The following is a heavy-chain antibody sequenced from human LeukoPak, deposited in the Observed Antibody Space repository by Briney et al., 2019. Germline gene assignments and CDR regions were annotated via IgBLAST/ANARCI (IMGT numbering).Heavy chain of an antibody. D-gene: IGHD3-22*01. CDR1: GFTFSIYT. Sequence: GVLRLSCAASGFTFSIYTMNWVRQAPGKGLEWVSSVSSSTSYIYYADSVKGRFTISRDNAKNSLYLQMNSLRAEDTAVYYCARDHYYDSSGYTPAGDAFDIWGQGTMVTVSS. V-gene: IGHV3-21*01. CDR2: VSSSTSYI. CDR3: ARDHYYDSSGYTPAGDAFDI. J-gene: IGHJ3*02.